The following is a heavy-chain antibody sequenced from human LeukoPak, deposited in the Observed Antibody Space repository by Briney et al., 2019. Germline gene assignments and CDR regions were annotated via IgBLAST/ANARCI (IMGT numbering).Heavy chain of an antibody. CDR2: IYSSGGT. Sequence: SETLSLTCAVYGGSFSGYYWGWIRQPPGKGLEWIGSIYSSGGTYYNPSLKSRVTISVDTSKNQFSLKLSSVTAADTAVYYCARSRERGIRFPGKLFDYWGQGTLVTVSS. CDR3: ARSRERGIRFPGKLFDY. CDR1: GGSFSGYY. D-gene: IGHD1-14*01. J-gene: IGHJ4*02. V-gene: IGHV4-34*01.